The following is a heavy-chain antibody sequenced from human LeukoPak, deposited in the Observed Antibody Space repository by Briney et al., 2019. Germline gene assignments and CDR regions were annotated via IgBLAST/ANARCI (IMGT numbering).Heavy chain of an antibody. CDR1: GGSISSSSYY. Sequence: SETLSLTCTVSGGSISSSSYYWGWIRQPPGKGLEWIGSIYYSGSTYYNPSLKSRVTISVDTSKNQFSLKLSSVTAADTAVYYCASQEVVIYNWFDPWGQGTLVTVSS. V-gene: IGHV4-39*01. CDR2: IYYSGST. D-gene: IGHD3-22*01. CDR3: ASQEVVIYNWFDP. J-gene: IGHJ5*02.